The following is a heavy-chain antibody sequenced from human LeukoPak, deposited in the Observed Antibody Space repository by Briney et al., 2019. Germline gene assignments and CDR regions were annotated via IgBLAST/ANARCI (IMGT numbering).Heavy chain of an antibody. CDR1: GFTVSSNY. J-gene: IGHJ4*02. CDR2: IYGGGST. CDR3: ASSYSSGWWPVFDY. D-gene: IGHD6-19*01. Sequence: GGSLRLSCAASGFTVSSNYMSWVRQAPGKGLEWVSVIYGGGSTYYADSVKGRFTISRDNSKNTLYLQMNSLRAEDTAVYYCASSYSSGWWPVFDYWGQGTLVTVSS. V-gene: IGHV3-53*01.